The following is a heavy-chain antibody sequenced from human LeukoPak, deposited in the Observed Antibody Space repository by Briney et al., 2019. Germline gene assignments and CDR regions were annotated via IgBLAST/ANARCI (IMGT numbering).Heavy chain of an antibody. CDR2: ISWNSGSI. J-gene: IGHJ4*02. CDR1: GFTFDDYA. CDR3: AKDIGQLLYVFDY. Sequence: ALRLSCAASGFTFDDYAMHWVRQAPGKGLEWVSGISWNSGSIGYADSVKGRFTISRDNAKNSLYLQMNSLRAEDTALYYCAKDIGQLLYVFDYWGQGTLVTVCS. V-gene: IGHV3-9*01. D-gene: IGHD2-2*02.